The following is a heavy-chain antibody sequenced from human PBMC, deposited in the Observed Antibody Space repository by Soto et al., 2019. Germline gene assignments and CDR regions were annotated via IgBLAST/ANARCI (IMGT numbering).Heavy chain of an antibody. Sequence: EEQVSASGGGLVQPGGSLSLSCAASGFNFNTFAMSWIRQAPGKGLQWVSNIRSSGGSRDYADSVRARFTISRDNSKNLLFLQMTSLREDDTATSVGAKDTPSPCTANWVDPRGKRTRVSVSS. V-gene: IGHV3-23*01. CDR2: IRSSGGSR. J-gene: IGHJ5*02. D-gene: IGHD2-8*02. CDR3: AKDTPSPCTANWVDP. CDR1: GFNFNTFA.